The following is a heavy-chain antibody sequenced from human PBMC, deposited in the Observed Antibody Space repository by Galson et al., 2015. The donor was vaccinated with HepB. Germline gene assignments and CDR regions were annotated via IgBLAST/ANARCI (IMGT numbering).Heavy chain of an antibody. CDR3: AKVHIAAAALFDY. CDR1: GFTFSSYG. CDR2: IRYDGSNK. D-gene: IGHD6-13*01. J-gene: IGHJ4*02. V-gene: IGHV3-30*02. Sequence: SLRLSCAASGFTFSSYGMHWVRQAPGKGLEWVAFIRYDGSNKYYADSVKGRFTISRDNSKNTLYLQMNSLRAEDTAVYYCAKVHIAAAALFDYWGQGTLVTVSS.